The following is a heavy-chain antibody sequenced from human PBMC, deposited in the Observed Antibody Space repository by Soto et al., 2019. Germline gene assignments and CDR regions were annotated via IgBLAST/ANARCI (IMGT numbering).Heavy chain of an antibody. J-gene: IGHJ3*02. CDR3: ARDSSGWYSGDVGGFDI. D-gene: IGHD6-19*01. Sequence: PGESLRLSCAASGFTFSIYDMHWVRQATGKGLEWVSAIGTAGDTYYPGSVKGRFTISRENAKNSLFLQMNSLRAGDMAVYYCARDSSGWYSGDVGGFDIWGQGT. CDR2: IGTAGDT. CDR1: GFTFSIYD. V-gene: IGHV3-13*01.